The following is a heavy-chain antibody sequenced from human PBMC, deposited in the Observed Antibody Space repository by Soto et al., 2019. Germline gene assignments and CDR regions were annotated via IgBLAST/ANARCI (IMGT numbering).Heavy chain of an antibody. J-gene: IGHJ5*02. Sequence: QVQLQESGPGLVKPSWTLSLTGAVSGGSISSDDWWTWVRQTPGKGLEWIGEIYHSGTTNYNPSLMSRVTIAVDKAKSQFSLSLDSVTAADTAVYSCARSDCYGVCRGKWLDPWGQGILVTVSS. D-gene: IGHD2-21*02. CDR1: GGSISSDDW. CDR3: ARSDCYGVCRGKWLDP. V-gene: IGHV4-4*02. CDR2: IYHSGTT.